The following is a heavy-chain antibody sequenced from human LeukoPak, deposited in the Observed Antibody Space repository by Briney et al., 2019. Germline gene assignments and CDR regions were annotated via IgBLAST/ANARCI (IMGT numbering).Heavy chain of an antibody. D-gene: IGHD6-6*01. CDR1: GFTFSTYA. Sequence: GGSLRLSCAASGFTFSTYAMSWVRQAPGKGLEWVSAITGSGGSTYYADSVKGRLTISRDNSKNTLYLQMNSLRAEDTAVYYCAKGSSSSRPYYFDYWGQGTLVTVSS. V-gene: IGHV3-23*01. J-gene: IGHJ4*02. CDR2: ITGSGGST. CDR3: AKGSSSSRPYYFDY.